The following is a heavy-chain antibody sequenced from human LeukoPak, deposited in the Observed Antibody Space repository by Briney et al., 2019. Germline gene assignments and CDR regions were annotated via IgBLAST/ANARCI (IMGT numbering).Heavy chain of an antibody. D-gene: IGHD3-9*01. CDR3: ARTYFDIFTGPRDIPHYFDY. CDR1: GYTFTSYD. J-gene: IGHJ4*02. V-gene: IGHV1-8*01. CDR2: MNPNSGNT. Sequence: ASVKVSCKASGYTFTSYDINWVRQATGQGLEWMGWMNPNSGNTGYAQKFQGRVTMTRDTSTSTVYMELSSLRSEDTAVYFCARTYFDIFTGPRDIPHYFDYWGQGTLVSVFS.